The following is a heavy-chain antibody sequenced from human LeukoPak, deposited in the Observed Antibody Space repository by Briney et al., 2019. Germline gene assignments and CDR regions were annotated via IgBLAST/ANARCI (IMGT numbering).Heavy chain of an antibody. V-gene: IGHV4-4*02. D-gene: IGHD4-17*01. CDR3: ARGDYGDPFYYYYGMDV. Sequence: SETLSLTCAVSGGSISSSNWWSWVRQPPGKGLEWIGYIYYSGSTYYNPSLKSRVTISVDTSKNQFSLKLSSVTAADTAVYYCARGDYGDPFYYYYGMDVWGQGTTVTVSS. CDR2: IYYSGST. J-gene: IGHJ6*02. CDR1: GGSISSSNW.